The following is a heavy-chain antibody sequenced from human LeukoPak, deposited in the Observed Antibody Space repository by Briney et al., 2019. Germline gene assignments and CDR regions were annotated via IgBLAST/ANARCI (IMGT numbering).Heavy chain of an antibody. Sequence: SETLSLTCAVYGGSFSGYYWSWIRQPPGKGLEWIGYIYYSGSTNYNPSLKSRVTISVDTSKNQFSLKLSSVTAADTAVYYCARAPSPSTPFDYWGQGTLVTVSS. J-gene: IGHJ4*02. CDR3: ARAPSPSTPFDY. V-gene: IGHV4-59*01. CDR2: IYYSGST. CDR1: GGSFSGYY.